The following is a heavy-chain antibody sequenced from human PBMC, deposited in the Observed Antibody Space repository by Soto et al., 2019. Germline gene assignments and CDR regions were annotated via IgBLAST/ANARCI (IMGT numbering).Heavy chain of an antibody. CDR2: IYYSGST. CDR3: ARVKTGTTNINYYYYYGMDV. D-gene: IGHD1-1*01. J-gene: IGHJ6*02. Sequence: LSLTCTVSGGSISSGGYYWSWIRQHPGKGLEWIGYIYYSGSTYYNPSLKSRVTISVDTSKNQFSLKLSSVTAADTAVYYCARVKTGTTNINYYYYYGMDVWGQGTTVTVSS. V-gene: IGHV4-31*03. CDR1: GGSISSGGYY.